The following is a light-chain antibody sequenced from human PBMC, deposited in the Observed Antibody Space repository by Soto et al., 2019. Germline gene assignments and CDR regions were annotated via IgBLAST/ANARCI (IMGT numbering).Light chain of an antibody. Sequence: QCALTQAASGSGSPGQSITISCTGTSSDVGGYNYVSWCQQHPGKAPKLMIYDVSNRPSGVSNRFSGSKSGNTASLTISGLQAEDEADYYCSSYTSSSTLVVFGGGTKLTVL. CDR2: DVS. CDR1: SSDVGGYNY. CDR3: SSYTSSSTLVV. V-gene: IGLV2-14*01. J-gene: IGLJ2*01.